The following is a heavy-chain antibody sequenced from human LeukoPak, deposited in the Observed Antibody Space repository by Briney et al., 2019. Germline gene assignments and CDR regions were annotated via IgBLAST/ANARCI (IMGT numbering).Heavy chain of an antibody. V-gene: IGHV1-24*01. CDR3: ATSLQGTREVGATEIDDAFDI. Sequence: ASVKVSCKVSGYTLTELSMHWLRQAPGKGLEWMGGFDPEDGETIYAQKFQGRVTMTEDTSTDTAYMELSSLRSEDTAVYYCATSLQGTREVGATEIDDAFDIWGQGTMVTVSS. J-gene: IGHJ3*02. CDR1: GYTLTELS. D-gene: IGHD1-26*01. CDR2: FDPEDGET.